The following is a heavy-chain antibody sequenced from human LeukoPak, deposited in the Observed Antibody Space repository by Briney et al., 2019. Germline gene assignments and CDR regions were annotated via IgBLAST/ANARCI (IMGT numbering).Heavy chain of an antibody. V-gene: IGHV3-74*01. J-gene: IGHJ4*02. Sequence: GGSLRLSCAASGFTFSDYWMHWVRQVPGKGLVWVSRINTDGRSTIYADSVKGRFPISRDNAKNTLYPQMNSLRGEDTGVYYCGRDESVSGPTTFDFWGQGTLVTVST. CDR1: GFTFSDYW. D-gene: IGHD6-19*01. CDR3: GRDESVSGPTTFDF. CDR2: INTDGRST.